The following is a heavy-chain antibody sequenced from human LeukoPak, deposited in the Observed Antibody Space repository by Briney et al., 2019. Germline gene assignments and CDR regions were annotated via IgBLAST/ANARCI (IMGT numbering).Heavy chain of an antibody. D-gene: IGHD3-22*01. CDR2: ILYDGYDK. CDR3: ARDLYDSNIFDY. CDR1: GFTFNDYA. Sequence: PGGSLRLSCAASGFTFNDYAMYWVRQAPGKGLEWVTLILYDGYDKSYADSVRGRFTISRDNSRNTLYLQMDSLRSEDTAVYYCARDLYDSNIFDYWGQGTLATVS. J-gene: IGHJ4*02. V-gene: IGHV3-30-3*01.